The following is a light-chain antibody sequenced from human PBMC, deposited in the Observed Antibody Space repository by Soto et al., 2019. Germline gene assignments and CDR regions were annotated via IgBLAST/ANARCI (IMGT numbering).Light chain of an antibody. V-gene: IGKV3-15*01. CDR2: GAS. J-gene: IGKJ2*01. CDR3: QQYNNWPGT. CDR1: QSVSSN. Sequence: EIVMTQSPATLSLSPGERATLSCRASQSVSSNLAWYQQKPGQAPRLLIYGASTRATGIPARFSGSGSGTAFTLTIRSLQSEDFAVYYCQQYNNWPGTFGQGTKLEIK.